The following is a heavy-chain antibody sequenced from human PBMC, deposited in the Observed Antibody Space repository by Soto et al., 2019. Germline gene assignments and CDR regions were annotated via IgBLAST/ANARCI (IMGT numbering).Heavy chain of an antibody. J-gene: IGHJ4*02. CDR1: GFNFSTYA. CDR3: ARDIGYSSGWYTGAFGF. D-gene: IGHD6-19*01. V-gene: IGHV3-30*09. CDR2: ISYDVVIK. Sequence: PGGSLRLSCAASGFNFSTYAMHWVRQAPGKGLEWLAVISYDVVIKYYANSVKGRFAVSRDNSKNTLYLQLDSLRPEDTALYYCARDIGYSSGWYTGAFGFWGQGALVTVSS.